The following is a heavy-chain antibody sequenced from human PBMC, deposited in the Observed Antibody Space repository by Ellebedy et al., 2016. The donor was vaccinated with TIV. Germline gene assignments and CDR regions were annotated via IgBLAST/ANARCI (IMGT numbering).Heavy chain of an antibody. CDR2: ISSSSSYI. V-gene: IGHV3-21*04. J-gene: IGHJ4*02. D-gene: IGHD3-9*01. CDR1: GFTFSSYS. CDR3: AKGDTYDILTGYPLFDY. Sequence: GGSLRLXCAASGFTFSSYSMNWVRQAPGKGLEWVSSISSSSSYIYYADSVKGRFTISRDNSKNTLYLQMNSLRAEDTAVYYCAKGDTYDILTGYPLFDYWGQGTLVTVSS.